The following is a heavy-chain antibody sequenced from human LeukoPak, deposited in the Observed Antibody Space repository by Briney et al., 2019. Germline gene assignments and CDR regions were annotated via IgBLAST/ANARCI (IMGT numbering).Heavy chain of an antibody. CDR3: TRDRGAYNLYDY. CDR2: IRSKAYGETA. Sequence: GGSLRLSCTASGFAFGDYAMSWIRQAPGKGLEWVGFIRSKAYGETADYAASVKGRFTISRDDSKAIAYLQMNSLKTEDAAVYHCTRDRGAYNLYDYWGQGTLVTVSS. V-gene: IGHV3-49*03. CDR1: GFAFGDYA. D-gene: IGHD1-1*01. J-gene: IGHJ4*02.